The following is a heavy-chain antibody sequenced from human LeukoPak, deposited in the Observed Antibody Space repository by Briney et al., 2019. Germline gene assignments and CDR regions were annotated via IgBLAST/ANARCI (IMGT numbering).Heavy chain of an antibody. CDR2: IYYSGST. V-gene: IGHV4-59*01. Sequence: PSETLSLTCTVSGCSISSYYWSWIRQPPGKGLEWIGYIYYSGSTNYNPSLKSRVTISVDTSKNQFSLKLSSVTAADTAVYYCARGAEYYYYGMDVWGQGTTVTVSS. D-gene: IGHD6-19*01. CDR3: ARGAEYYYYGMDV. J-gene: IGHJ6*02. CDR1: GCSISSYY.